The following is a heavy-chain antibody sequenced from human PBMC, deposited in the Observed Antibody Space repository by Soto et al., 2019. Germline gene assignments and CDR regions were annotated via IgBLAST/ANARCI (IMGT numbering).Heavy chain of an antibody. CDR2: IIPIFGTA. J-gene: IGHJ3*02. CDR1: GGTFSSYS. D-gene: IGHD1-26*01. V-gene: IGHV1-69*06. CDR3: ARAGGATDAFDI. Sequence: SVKVSCKASGGTFSSYSISWVRQAPGQGLEWMGGIIPIFGTANYAQKFQGRVTITADKSTSTACMELSSLRSEDTAVYYCARAGGATDAFDIWGQGTMVTVSS.